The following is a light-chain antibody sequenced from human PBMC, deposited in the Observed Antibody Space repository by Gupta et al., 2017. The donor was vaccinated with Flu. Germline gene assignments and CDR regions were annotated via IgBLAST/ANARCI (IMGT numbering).Light chain of an antibody. CDR2: ANR. CDR1: NICTSS. J-gene: IGLJ3*02. V-gene: IGLV3-21*02. Sequence: SYVLTQSPSASVAPGQTAKTTCGGDNICTSSVHWYQQKSGQDSVLVLYANRDRPSGTHERCSGSSAGNTSTRTISRVGAGDEADYHCQVWHTSSDYWRVFGGWTKLTVL. CDR3: QVWHTSSDYWRV.